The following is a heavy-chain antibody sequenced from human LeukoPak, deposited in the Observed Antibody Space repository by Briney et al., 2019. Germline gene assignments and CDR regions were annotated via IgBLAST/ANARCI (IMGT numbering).Heavy chain of an antibody. CDR1: GGSFSCYY. CDR3: AVSLNPQFAYYYGMDV. J-gene: IGHJ6*02. D-gene: IGHD3-10*01. Sequence: SETLSLTFAVYGGSFSCYYWSWIRPPPGKGLGWIGEINHSGSTNYNPSLKSRVTISVDTSKNQFSLKLSSVTAADTAVYYCAVSLNPQFAYYYGMDVWGQGTTVTVSS. V-gene: IGHV4-34*01. CDR2: INHSGST.